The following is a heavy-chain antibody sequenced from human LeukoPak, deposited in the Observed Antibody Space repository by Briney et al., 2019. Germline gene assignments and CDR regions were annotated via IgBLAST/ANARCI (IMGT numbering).Heavy chain of an antibody. Sequence: PSETLSLTCTVSGASLTNPTYYQWSWIRQAPGKGLELIGSLYASESPKLNPSLRSRVTLSLDTSKNQFSLKLRSVTAEDSAVYYCARFKSGGWSYFDSWGQGTPVTVSS. V-gene: IGHV4-61*01. D-gene: IGHD4-23*01. CDR2: LYASESP. J-gene: IGHJ4*02. CDR3: ARFKSGGWSYFDS. CDR1: GASLTNPTYY.